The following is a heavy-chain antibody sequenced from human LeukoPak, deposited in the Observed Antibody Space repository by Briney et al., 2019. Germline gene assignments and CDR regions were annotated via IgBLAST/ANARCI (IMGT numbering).Heavy chain of an antibody. CDR2: ISAYNGNT. D-gene: IGHD6-13*01. V-gene: IGHV1-18*01. J-gene: IGHJ5*02. Sequence: ASVKVSCKASGYTFTSYGISWVRQAPGQGLEWMGWISAYNGNTNYAQKLQGRVTMTTDTSTSTAYMELRSLRSDDTAVYYCAREGYLAAAGTKSDVGGTFDPWGQGTLVTVSS. CDR1: GYTFTSYG. CDR3: AREGYLAAAGTKSDVGGTFDP.